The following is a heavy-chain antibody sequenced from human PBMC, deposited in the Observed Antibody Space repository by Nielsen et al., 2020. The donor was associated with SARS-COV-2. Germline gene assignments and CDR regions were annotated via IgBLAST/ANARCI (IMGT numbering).Heavy chain of an antibody. D-gene: IGHD3-22*01. CDR1: GGSFSGYY. V-gene: IGHV4-34*01. CDR2: IYYSGST. J-gene: IGHJ3*02. CDR3: ARATGITMIVVVMGAFDI. Sequence: SETLSLTCAVYGGSFSGYYWSWLRQPPVPGLEWIGSIYYSGSTYYNPSLKSRVPISVDTSKNQFSLKLSSVTAADTAVYYCARATGITMIVVVMGAFDIWGQGTMVTVSS.